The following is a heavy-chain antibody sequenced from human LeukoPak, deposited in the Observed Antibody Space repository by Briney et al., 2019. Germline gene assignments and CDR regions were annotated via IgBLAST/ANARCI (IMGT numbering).Heavy chain of an antibody. D-gene: IGHD6-19*01. CDR1: GFTFNSYV. CDR3: VKVKGIVVAGTGFDY. Sequence: PGGSLRLSCSASGFTFNSYVMHWVRQAPGKGLEYVSAISSNGDSAYYADSVKGRFTISRDNSKNTLYLQMSSLRTEDTAVYYCVKVKGIVVAGTGFDYWGQGTLVTVSS. J-gene: IGHJ4*02. CDR2: ISSNGDSA. V-gene: IGHV3-64D*06.